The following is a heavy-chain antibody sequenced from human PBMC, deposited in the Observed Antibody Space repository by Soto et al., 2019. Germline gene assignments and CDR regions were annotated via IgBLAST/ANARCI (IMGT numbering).Heavy chain of an antibody. V-gene: IGHV3-23*01. CDR1: GFTFSAYA. Sequence: GSLRLSCAASGFTFSAYAMTWVRQSPGKGLEWVASIRGSGSNTYYADSVKGRFTISRDNSKNTLYLQMNSLTADDTAIYYCAKAYSTLIHFDYWGRGTLVTVSS. CDR2: IRGSGSNT. D-gene: IGHD3-16*01. J-gene: IGHJ4*01. CDR3: AKAYSTLIHFDY.